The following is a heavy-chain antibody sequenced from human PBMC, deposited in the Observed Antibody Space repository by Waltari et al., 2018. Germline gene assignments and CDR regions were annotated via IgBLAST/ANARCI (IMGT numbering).Heavy chain of an antibody. Sequence: ELPLLESGGGLVQPGASLRLSCAATGFTFSSSAMSWVSPAPGKGLEWFLAVSGSGGSPEYADSVKGRFISSRDNAKNTRYLQRNSLRAGDTAGYYCAKDPDRFYDSSENNWFDPWGQGTLVTVSS. D-gene: IGHD3-22*01. V-gene: IGHV3-23*01. CDR2: VSGSGGSP. J-gene: IGHJ5*02. CDR3: AKDPDRFYDSSENNWFDP. CDR1: GFTFSSSA.